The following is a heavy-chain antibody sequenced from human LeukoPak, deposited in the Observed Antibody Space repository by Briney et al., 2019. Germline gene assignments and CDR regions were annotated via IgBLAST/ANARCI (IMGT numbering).Heavy chain of an antibody. V-gene: IGHV3-49*04. CDR3: TREVPAARRGAFDI. D-gene: IGHD2-2*01. J-gene: IGHJ3*02. CDR1: GFTFGDYV. CDR2: IRSKAYGGTT. Sequence: GGSLRLSCTASGFTFGDYVMTWVRQAPGKGLEWVGFIRSKAYGGTTEYAASVKGRFTISRDDSKSIAYLQMNSLKTEDTAVYYCTREVPAARRGAFDIWGQGTMVTVSP.